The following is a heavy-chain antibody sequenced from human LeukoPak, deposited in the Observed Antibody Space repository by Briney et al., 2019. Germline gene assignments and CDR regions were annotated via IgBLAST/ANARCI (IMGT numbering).Heavy chain of an antibody. J-gene: IGHJ4*02. CDR3: ASLPWLVRWVYY. CDR2: ISSSSTYI. V-gene: IGHV3-21*01. Sequence: GGSLRLSCVASGFTFSSYTMNWVRQAPGKGLEWVSSISSSSTYIYYADSLKGRFTISRDNAKNSLYLQMNSLGAEDTAVYYCASLPWLVRWVYYWGQGTLVTVSS. CDR1: GFTFSSYT. D-gene: IGHD6-19*01.